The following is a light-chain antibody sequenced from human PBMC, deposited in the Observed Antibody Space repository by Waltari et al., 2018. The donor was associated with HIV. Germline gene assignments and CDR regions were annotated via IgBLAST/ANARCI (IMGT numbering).Light chain of an antibody. Sequence: QSVLTQPPSVSGAPGQRVTISCTGSSSHIGEGYGVHWYQLLPGPAPKLLIYTPNVRPSGVPDRFSGSRSGTSASLSITGLQADDEGDYYCQSYDISLSVIFGGGTKLTVL. J-gene: IGLJ2*01. V-gene: IGLV1-40*01. CDR2: TPN. CDR1: SSHIGEGYG. CDR3: QSYDISLSVI.